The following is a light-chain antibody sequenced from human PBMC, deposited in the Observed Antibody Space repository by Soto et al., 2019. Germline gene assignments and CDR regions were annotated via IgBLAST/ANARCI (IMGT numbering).Light chain of an antibody. CDR3: CSHAGDNTYV. CDR2: EVT. V-gene: IGLV2-8*01. Sequence: QSVLTQPASVSGSPGQSITISCTGSSSDVGAYNYVSWYQHQPRKAPKVIIYEVTKRPSEVPDRFSGSKSGNTASLTVSGLQAEDEADYFCCSHAGDNTYVFGTGTKLTVL. J-gene: IGLJ1*01. CDR1: SSDVGAYNY.